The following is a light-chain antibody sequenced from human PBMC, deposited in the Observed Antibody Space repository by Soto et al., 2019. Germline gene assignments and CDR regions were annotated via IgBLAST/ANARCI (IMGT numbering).Light chain of an antibody. CDR1: QSVSSN. J-gene: IGKJ1*01. CDR2: GAS. Sequence: EIVMKQSPATLSVSQGERATLSCSASQSVSSNLDWYQQKPGQAPRLLIYGASTRATGIPARFSGSGSGTEFTLTISSLQSEDFAVYYCQQYNNWPWTFGQGTKVQIK. V-gene: IGKV3-15*01. CDR3: QQYNNWPWT.